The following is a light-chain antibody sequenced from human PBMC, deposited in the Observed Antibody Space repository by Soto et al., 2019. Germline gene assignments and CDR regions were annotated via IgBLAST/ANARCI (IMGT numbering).Light chain of an antibody. J-gene: IGKJ5*01. CDR1: QSIASY. CDR2: DAS. Sequence: DIQMTQSPSSLSASVGDSVTITCRASQSIASYVNWYQQKPGKAPKLLIFDASNLATGVPSRFSGSGSGTHFTFTISIVQPEDFATYYCHQYHNFPITFGQGTRLEIK. CDR3: HQYHNFPIT. V-gene: IGKV1-33*01.